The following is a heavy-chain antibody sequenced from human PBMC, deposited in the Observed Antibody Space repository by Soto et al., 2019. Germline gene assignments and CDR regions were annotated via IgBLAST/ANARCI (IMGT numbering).Heavy chain of an antibody. CDR2: IFYTGTT. V-gene: IGHV4-39*02. Sequence: SETLSLTCCVSGGSTSYSSYYCGWIRQPPGKGLEWGGGIFYTGTTYYSTSLKDRVTISVDTSKNSFSLNLTSVTATDTAVYFCARLFVVDPLATAGGQGTLVTVSS. CDR3: ARLFVVDPLATA. J-gene: IGHJ4*02. D-gene: IGHD2-21*01. CDR1: GGSTSYSSYY.